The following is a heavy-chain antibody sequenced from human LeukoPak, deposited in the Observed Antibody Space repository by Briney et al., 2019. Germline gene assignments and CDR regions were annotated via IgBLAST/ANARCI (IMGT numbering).Heavy chain of an antibody. CDR2: IYYSGST. J-gene: IGHJ4*02. CDR1: GGSISSYY. D-gene: IGHD5-18*01. Sequence: SETLSLTCTVSGGSISSYYWSWIRQPPGKGLEWIGYIYYSGSTNYNPSLKSRVTISVDTSKNQFSLKVSSVTAADTAVYYCARAFRSYGLPFDYWGQGTLVTVSS. V-gene: IGHV4-59*01. CDR3: ARAFRSYGLPFDY.